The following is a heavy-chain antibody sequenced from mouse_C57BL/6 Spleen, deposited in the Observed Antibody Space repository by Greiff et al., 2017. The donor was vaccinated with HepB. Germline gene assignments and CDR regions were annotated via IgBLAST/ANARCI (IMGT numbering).Heavy chain of an antibody. CDR1: GYTFTSYW. CDR2: IDPSDSET. Sequence: QVQLQQPGAELVRPGSSVKLSCKASGYTFTSYWMHWVKQRPIQGLEWIGNIDPSDSETHYNQKFKDRATLTVDKSSSTAYMQLSSRTSEDSAVYYCARESWTAHWFAYWGQGTLVTVSA. V-gene: IGHV1-52*01. J-gene: IGHJ3*01. CDR3: ARESWTAHWFAY.